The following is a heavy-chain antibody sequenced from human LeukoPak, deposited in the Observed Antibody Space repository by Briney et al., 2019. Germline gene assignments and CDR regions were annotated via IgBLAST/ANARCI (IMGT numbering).Heavy chain of an antibody. Sequence: SQTLSLTCTVSGGSISSGGYYWSWIRQHPGKGLEWIGYIYYSGSTYYNPSLKSRVTISVDTSKNQFSLKLSSVTAADTAVYYCAGRITMVRGVDYWGQGTLVTVSS. V-gene: IGHV4-31*03. CDR1: GGSISSGGYY. J-gene: IGHJ4*02. D-gene: IGHD3-10*01. CDR2: IYYSGST. CDR3: AGRITMVRGVDY.